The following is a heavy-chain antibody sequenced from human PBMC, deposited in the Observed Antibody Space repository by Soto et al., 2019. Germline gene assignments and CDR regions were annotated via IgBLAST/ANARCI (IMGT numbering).Heavy chain of an antibody. D-gene: IGHD3-22*01. CDR1: GFTFSIYT. CDR3: ARDAYYYDSRGSLYFDY. J-gene: IGHJ4*02. Sequence: GGSLRLSCAASGFTFSIYTMNWVRQAPGKGLEWVSSISSGSSYRYYADSVEGRFTISRDDAKNSLYLQMSSLRAEDTAVYYCARDAYYYDSRGSLYFDYWGQGSLVTVSS. V-gene: IGHV3-21*01. CDR2: ISSGSSYR.